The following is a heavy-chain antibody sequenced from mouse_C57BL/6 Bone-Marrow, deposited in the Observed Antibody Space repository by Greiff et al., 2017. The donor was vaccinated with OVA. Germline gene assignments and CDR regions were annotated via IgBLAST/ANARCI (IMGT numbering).Heavy chain of an antibody. CDR2: IDPSESYT. D-gene: IGHD2-4*01. Sequence: QVQLQQPGAELVMPGASVKLSCKASGYTFTSYWMHWVKQRPGQGLEWIGEIDPSESYTNYNQKFKGKSTLTVDKSSSTAYMQLSSLTSEDSAVYYCARDYDYSFAYWGQGTLVTVSA. CDR3: ARDYDYSFAY. J-gene: IGHJ3*01. V-gene: IGHV1-69*01. CDR1: GYTFTSYW.